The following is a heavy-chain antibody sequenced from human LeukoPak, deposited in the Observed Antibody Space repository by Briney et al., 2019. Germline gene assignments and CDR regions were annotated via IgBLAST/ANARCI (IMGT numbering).Heavy chain of an antibody. CDR3: ARESPTVTSNYDY. J-gene: IGHJ4*02. CDR1: GFTFSSYW. D-gene: IGHD4-17*01. V-gene: IGHV3-7*01. Sequence: GGSLRLSCAASGFTFSSYWMSWVRQAPGKGLEWVANIKQDGSEKYYVDSVKGRFTISRDNAKNSLYLQMNSLRAEDTAVYYCARESPTVTSNYDYWGQGTLVTVSS. CDR2: IKQDGSEK.